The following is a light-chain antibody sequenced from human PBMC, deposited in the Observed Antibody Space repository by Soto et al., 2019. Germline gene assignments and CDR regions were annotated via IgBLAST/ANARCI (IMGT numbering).Light chain of an antibody. CDR2: ENN. CDR3: GTWDSSLSAHV. V-gene: IGLV1-51*02. CDR1: SSNIGNNY. Sequence: QSVLTQPPSVSGAPGQKVTISCFGSSSNIGNNYVSWYQQLPGTAPKLLIYENNKRPSGIPDRFSGSKSGTSATLGITGLQTGDEADYYCGTWDSSLSAHVFATGTKVTVL. J-gene: IGLJ1*01.